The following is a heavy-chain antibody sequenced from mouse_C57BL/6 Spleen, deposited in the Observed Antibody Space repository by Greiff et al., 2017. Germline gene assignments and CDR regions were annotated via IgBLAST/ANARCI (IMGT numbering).Heavy chain of an antibody. V-gene: IGHV1-7*01. CDR2: INPSSGYT. J-gene: IGHJ4*01. CDR3: AKGGGAAMDY. CDR1: GYTFTSYW. Sequence: VQLQQSGAELAKPGASVKLSCKASGYTFTSYWMHWVKQRPGQGLEWIGYINPSSGYTKYNQKFKDKATFTADKSSSTAYMQLSSLTYEYSAVYYCAKGGGAAMDYWGQGTSVTVSS.